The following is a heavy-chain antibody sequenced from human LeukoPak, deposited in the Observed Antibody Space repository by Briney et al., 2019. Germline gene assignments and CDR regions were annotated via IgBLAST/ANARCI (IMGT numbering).Heavy chain of an antibody. CDR1: GFTFTSYA. J-gene: IGHJ4*02. CDR3: AKDIVDSTPGYYFDY. Sequence: PGGSLRLSCAASGFTFTSYAMHWVRQAPGKGLEWVSLISWDGGSTYYADPVKGRFTISRDNSKNSLYLQMNSLRAEDTALYYCAKDIVDSTPGYYFDYWGQGTLVTVSS. D-gene: IGHD5-12*01. CDR2: ISWDGGST. V-gene: IGHV3-43D*03.